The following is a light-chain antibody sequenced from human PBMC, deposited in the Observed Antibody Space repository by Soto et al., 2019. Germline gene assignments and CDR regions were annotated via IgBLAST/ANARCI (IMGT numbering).Light chain of an antibody. V-gene: IGLV4-69*01. Sequence: QPVLTQSPSASASLGASVKLTCTLSSGHSYYAVAWHQQQPEKGPRYLMKLNSDGSHNNGDGIPDRFSGSSSGAERYLTISSLQSEDGADYYCQTWGTGIVVFGGGTKLTVL. CDR1: SGHSYYA. J-gene: IGLJ2*01. CDR3: QTWGTGIVV. CDR2: LNSDGSH.